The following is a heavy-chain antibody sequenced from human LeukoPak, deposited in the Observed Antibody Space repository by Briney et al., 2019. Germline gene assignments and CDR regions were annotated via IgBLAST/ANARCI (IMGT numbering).Heavy chain of an antibody. CDR2: INHSGST. D-gene: IGHD3-22*01. Sequence: PSETLSLTCAVYGGSFSGYYWSWIRQPPGKGLEWIGEINHSGSTNYNPSLKSRVTISVDTSKNQFSLKLSSVTAADTAVYYCAREGYYDSSGFDYWGQGTLVTVSS. CDR3: AREGYYDSSGFDY. J-gene: IGHJ4*02. CDR1: GGSFSGYY. V-gene: IGHV4-34*01.